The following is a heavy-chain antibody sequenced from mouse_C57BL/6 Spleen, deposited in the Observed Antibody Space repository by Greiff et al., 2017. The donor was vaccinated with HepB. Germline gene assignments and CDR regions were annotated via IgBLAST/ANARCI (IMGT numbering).Heavy chain of an antibody. CDR3: ARGGTWAYAMDY. J-gene: IGHJ4*01. CDR2: IYPGDGDT. V-gene: IGHV1-82*01. CDR1: GYAFSSSW. Sequence: VQLQQSGPELVKPGASVKISCKASGYAFSSSWMNWVKQRPGKGLEWIGRIYPGDGDTNYNGKFKGKATLTADKSSSTAYMQLSSLTSEDSAVYFCARGGTWAYAMDYWGQGTSVTVSS. D-gene: IGHD3-3*01.